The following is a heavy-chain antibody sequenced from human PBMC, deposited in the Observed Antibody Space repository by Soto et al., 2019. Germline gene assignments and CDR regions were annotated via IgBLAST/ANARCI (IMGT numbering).Heavy chain of an antibody. V-gene: IGHV4-59*01. CDR1: GGSISSYY. Sequence: SETLSLTCPVSGGSISSYYWSWIRQPPGKGLEWIGYIYYSGSTNYNPSLKSRVTISVDTSKNQFSLKLSSVTAADTAVYYCARLHNYGDYMDYWGQGTLVTVSS. CDR3: ARLHNYGDYMDY. CDR2: IYYSGST. D-gene: IGHD4-17*01. J-gene: IGHJ4*02.